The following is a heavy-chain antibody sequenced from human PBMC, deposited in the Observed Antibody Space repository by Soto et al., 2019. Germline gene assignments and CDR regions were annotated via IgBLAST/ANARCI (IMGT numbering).Heavy chain of an antibody. V-gene: IGHV4-39*01. J-gene: IGHJ4*02. Sequence: QLQLQESGPGLVKPSETLSLTCTVSGGSISSSSYYWGWIRQPPGKGLEWIGSIYYSGSTYYNPSLKSRVTISVDTSKNQFSLKLSSVTAADTAVYYCARRLLPNYYDSSGYYDYWDQGTLVTVSS. CDR1: GGSISSSSYY. CDR3: ARRLLPNYYDSSGYYDY. CDR2: IYYSGST. D-gene: IGHD3-22*01.